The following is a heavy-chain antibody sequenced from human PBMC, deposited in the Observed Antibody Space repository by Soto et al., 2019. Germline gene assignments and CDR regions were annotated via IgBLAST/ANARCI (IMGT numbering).Heavy chain of an antibody. J-gene: IGHJ4*02. CDR2: TSSSGGST. CDR1: GFTFSSYA. D-gene: IGHD2-15*01. V-gene: IGHV3-23*01. Sequence: GGSLRLSCAASGFTFSSYAMSWVRQAPGKGLEWVSTTSSSGGSTHYADSVKGRFTISRDNSKNTLYLQMNSLRAEDTAVYYCAKRPTRASGGSCYDWGQGTLVTVSS. CDR3: AKRPTRASGGSCYD.